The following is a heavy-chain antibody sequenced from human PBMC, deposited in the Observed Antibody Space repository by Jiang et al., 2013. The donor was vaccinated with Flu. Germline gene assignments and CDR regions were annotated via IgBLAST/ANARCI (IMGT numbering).Heavy chain of an antibody. CDR3: AKDKAGESPYWYLDL. Sequence: VQLVESGGGVVQPGTSLRLSCAASGFTFSAYAMHWVRQAPGQGLEWVSVISYDGRDEDYAGSVKGRFTISRDNSKKTVYLQMNNLRSEDTAVYYCAKDKAGESPYWYLDLWGRGTQVTVSS. D-gene: IGHD7-27*01. CDR2: ISYDGRDE. J-gene: IGHJ2*01. CDR1: GFTFSAYA. V-gene: IGHV3-30*18.